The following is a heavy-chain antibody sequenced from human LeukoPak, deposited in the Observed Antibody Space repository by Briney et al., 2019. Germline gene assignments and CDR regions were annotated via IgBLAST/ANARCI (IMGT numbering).Heavy chain of an antibody. D-gene: IGHD3-10*01. CDR3: ARGKSTWSLVRGHFDY. CDR2: INHSGST. Sequence: SETLSLTCAVYGGSFSGYYWSWIRQPPGKGLEWMGEINHSGSTNYNPSLKSRVTISVDTSKNQFSLQLSSLTAADMAVYYCARGKSTWSLVRGHFDYWGQGTLVTVSS. CDR1: GGSFSGYY. J-gene: IGHJ4*02. V-gene: IGHV4-34*01.